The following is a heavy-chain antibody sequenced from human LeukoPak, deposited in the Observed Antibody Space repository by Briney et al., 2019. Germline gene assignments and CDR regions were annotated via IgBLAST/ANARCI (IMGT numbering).Heavy chain of an antibody. CDR1: GGSFYG. V-gene: IGHV1-18*01. CDR2: ISSSTGNT. CDR3: ARLPLGYCSSTSCLD. J-gene: IGHJ4*02. D-gene: IGHD2-2*01. Sequence: ASVKVSCKASGGSFYGISWVRQAPGQGLEWMGWISSSTGNTKYAQNLQGRVTMTTDTSTSTAYLELRNLRSDDTAVYYCARLPLGYCSSTSCLDWGQGTLVTVSS.